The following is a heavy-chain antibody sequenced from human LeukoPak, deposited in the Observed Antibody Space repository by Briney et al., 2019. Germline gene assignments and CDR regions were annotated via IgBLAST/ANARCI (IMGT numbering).Heavy chain of an antibody. J-gene: IGHJ6*03. V-gene: IGHV3-48*01. CDR3: ARRPEFGIIYYMDV. CDR1: GFTFSSYS. Sequence: GGSLRLSCAASGFTFSSYSMNWVRQAPGKGLEWVSYISGSSGNIYYADSVKGRFTISRDNAKNSLYLQMNSLRAEDTAVYYWARRPEFGIIYYMDVWGKGTTVTVSS. D-gene: IGHD3-16*01. CDR2: ISGSSGNI.